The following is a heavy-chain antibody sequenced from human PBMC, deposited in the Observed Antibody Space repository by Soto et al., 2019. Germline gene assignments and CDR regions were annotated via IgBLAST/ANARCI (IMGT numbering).Heavy chain of an antibody. CDR3: AKTGAAGQQLFDY. CDR1: GFTFSSYG. D-gene: IGHD6-13*01. V-gene: IGHV3-30*18. CDR2: ISYDGSNK. Sequence: PGGSLRLSCAASGFTFSSYGMHWARQAPGKGLEWVAVISYDGSNKYYADSVKGRFTISRDNSKNTLYLQMNSLRAEDTAVYYCAKTGAAGQQLFDYWGQGTLVTVSS. J-gene: IGHJ4*02.